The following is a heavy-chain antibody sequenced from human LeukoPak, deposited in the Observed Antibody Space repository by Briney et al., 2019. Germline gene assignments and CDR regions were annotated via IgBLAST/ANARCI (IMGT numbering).Heavy chain of an antibody. CDR1: GFTFSSYW. D-gene: IGHD5-18*01. CDR3: ARDAETRRGYSYGPFDY. Sequence: GGSLRLSCAASGFTFSSYWMSWVRQAPGKGLEWVANIKQDGSEKYYVDSVKGRFTISRDNAKNSLYLQMNSLRAEDTAVYYCARDAETRRGYSYGPFDYWGQGTLVTVSS. CDR2: IKQDGSEK. V-gene: IGHV3-7*01. J-gene: IGHJ4*02.